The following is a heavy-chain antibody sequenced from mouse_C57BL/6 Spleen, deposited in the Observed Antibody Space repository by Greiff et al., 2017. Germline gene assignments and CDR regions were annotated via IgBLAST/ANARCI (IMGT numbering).Heavy chain of an antibody. D-gene: IGHD1-1*01. Sequence: SGPELVKPGASVKMSCKASGYTFTDYNMHWVKQSHGKSLEWIGYINPNNGGTSYNQKFKGKATLTVNKSSSTAYMELRSLTSEDSAVYYCARDRDYYGSSFDYWGQGTTLTVSS. CDR3: ARDRDYYGSSFDY. CDR1: GYTFTDYN. J-gene: IGHJ2*01. CDR2: INPNNGGT. V-gene: IGHV1-22*01.